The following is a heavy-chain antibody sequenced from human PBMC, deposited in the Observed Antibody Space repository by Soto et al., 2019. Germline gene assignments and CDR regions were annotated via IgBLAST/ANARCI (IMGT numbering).Heavy chain of an antibody. CDR3: ARCLFSYSNGWPFDF. CDR2: ISDDGSNK. D-gene: IGHD4-4*01. Sequence: QEQLVESGGGVVQPGRSLRLSCAASGVTFSSYAMHWVRQAPGKGLETVAIISDDGSNKYYADSVKGRFTLSRDNSKNTMYLQMNSLRADDTAVYYCARCLFSYSNGWPFDFWGQGTLVTVSS. V-gene: IGHV3-30-3*01. J-gene: IGHJ5*01. CDR1: GVTFSSYA.